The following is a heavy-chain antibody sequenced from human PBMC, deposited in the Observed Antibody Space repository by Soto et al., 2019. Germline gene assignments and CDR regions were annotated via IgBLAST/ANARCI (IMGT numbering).Heavy chain of an antibody. CDR1: GCTFSSYA. CDR3: ARPWRDGDFPFDY. J-gene: IGHJ4*02. CDR2: IIPIFGTA. Sequence: SVKVSCKASGCTFSSYAISWVRQAPGQGLEWMGGIIPIFGTASYAQKFQGRVTITADKSTSTAYMELSSLRSEDTAVYYCARPWRDGDFPFDYWGKVKXFTVSS. D-gene: IGHD2-21*01. V-gene: IGHV1-69*06.